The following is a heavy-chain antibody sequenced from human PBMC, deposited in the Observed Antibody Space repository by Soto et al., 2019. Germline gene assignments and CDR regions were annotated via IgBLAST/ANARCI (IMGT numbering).Heavy chain of an antibody. Sequence: PSKGLEWVAVISYDGSNKYYADSVKGRFTISRDNCKNTLYLQLNSLRAEATAVYYCAKDAHGYGDYRMYFDYWGQGTMVTV. D-gene: IGHD4-17*01. CDR3: AKDAHGYGDYRMYFDY. V-gene: IGHV3-30*18. CDR2: ISYDGSNK. J-gene: IGHJ4*02.